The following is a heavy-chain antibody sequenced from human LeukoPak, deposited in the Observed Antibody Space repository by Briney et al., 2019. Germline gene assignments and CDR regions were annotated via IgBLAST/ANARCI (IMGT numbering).Heavy chain of an antibody. J-gene: IGHJ5*01. CDR2: IYYSGST. CDR1: GASISSYY. D-gene: IGHD3-10*01. V-gene: IGHV4-59*08. Sequence: PSETLSLTCTVAGASISSYYWSWIRQTPGKELEWIGCIYYSGSTISNPSLKSRVTISLDTSKNQVSLKLSSVTAADTAVYYCARVLKGNYYSGLGTYRWFDSWGQGTLVTVSS. CDR3: ARVLKGNYYSGLGTYRWFDS.